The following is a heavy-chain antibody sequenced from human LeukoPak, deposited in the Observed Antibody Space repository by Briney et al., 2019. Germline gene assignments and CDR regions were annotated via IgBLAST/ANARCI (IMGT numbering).Heavy chain of an antibody. CDR1: GYTFTSYD. Sequence: GASVKVSSKASGYTFTSYDINWVRQATGQGLEWMGWMNPDSGNTGYAQKFQGRVTMTRNTSISTAYMELSSLRSEDTAVYYCARDSTVTTPGGSNYGMDVWGQGTTVTVSS. CDR2: MNPDSGNT. D-gene: IGHD4-17*01. CDR3: ARDSTVTTPGGSNYGMDV. V-gene: IGHV1-8*01. J-gene: IGHJ6*02.